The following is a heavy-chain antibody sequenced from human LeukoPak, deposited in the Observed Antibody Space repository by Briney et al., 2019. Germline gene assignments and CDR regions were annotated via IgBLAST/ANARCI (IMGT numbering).Heavy chain of an antibody. CDR1: GGSTSSGDYY. CDR3: ARVGELRYFDWLFDY. D-gene: IGHD3-9*01. J-gene: IGHJ4*02. Sequence: PSETLSLTCTVSGGSTSSGDYYWSWIRQPPGKGLEWIGYIYYSGSTYYNPSLKSRVTISVDTSKNQFSLKLSSVTAADTAVYYCARVGELRYFDWLFDYWGQGTLVTVSS. V-gene: IGHV4-30-4*01. CDR2: IYYSGST.